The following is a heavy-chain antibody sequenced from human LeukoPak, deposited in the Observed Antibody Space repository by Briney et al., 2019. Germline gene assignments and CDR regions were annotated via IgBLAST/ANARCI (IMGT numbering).Heavy chain of an antibody. V-gene: IGHV1-2*02. CDR3: ARDRVYYYDSSGPTRGMDV. J-gene: IGHJ6*02. Sequence: ASVKVSCKASGYTFTGYYMHWVRQAPGQGLEWMGWINPYSGGTNYAQKFQGRVTMTRDTSISTAYMELSRLGSDDTAVYYCARDRVYYYDSSGPTRGMDVWGQGTTVTVSS. CDR2: INPYSGGT. D-gene: IGHD3-22*01. CDR1: GYTFTGYY.